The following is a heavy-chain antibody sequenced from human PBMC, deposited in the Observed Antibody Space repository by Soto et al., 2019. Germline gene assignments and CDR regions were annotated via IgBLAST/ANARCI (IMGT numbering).Heavy chain of an antibody. J-gene: IGHJ5*02. CDR3: ATPRGVSSVWDNWFDT. D-gene: IGHD6-25*01. CDR1: GGSISSYY. V-gene: IGHV4-59*03. CDR2: IYYSGST. Sequence: QVQLQESGPGLVKPSETLSLTCTVSGGSISSYYWSWIRQPPGKGLEWIGYIYYSGSTNDNPSPQSRVIISVDPSKSPCTLTLSSVAAGETAVYYCATPRGVSSVWDNWFDTGGQGTLVTAS.